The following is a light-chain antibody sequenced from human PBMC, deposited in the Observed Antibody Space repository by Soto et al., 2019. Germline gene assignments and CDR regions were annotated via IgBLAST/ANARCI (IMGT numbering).Light chain of an antibody. J-gene: IGLJ1*01. CDR2: EVV. Sequence: QSALTQPPSASGSPGQSVTISCTGTKNDIGVYDFVSWYQHHPGKAPRLIIYEVVQRPSGVPDRFSGSKSGNTASLTVSGLQADDEADYYCCLYIGATTYVFGTGTKVTVL. CDR1: KNDIGVYDF. V-gene: IGLV2-8*01. CDR3: CLYIGATTYV.